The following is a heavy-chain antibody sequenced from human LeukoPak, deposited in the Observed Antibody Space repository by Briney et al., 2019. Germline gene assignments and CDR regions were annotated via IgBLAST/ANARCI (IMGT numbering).Heavy chain of an antibody. V-gene: IGHV5-51*01. J-gene: IGHJ4*02. Sequence: GESLKISCKGSGYSFTGYWIGWVRQMPGKGLGWMGIIYPGDSDTRYSPSFQGQVTISADKSISTAYLQWSSLKASDAAMYYCARRNIAAAGTLFYFDYWGQGTLVTVSS. CDR3: ARRNIAAAGTLFYFDY. CDR2: IYPGDSDT. D-gene: IGHD6-13*01. CDR1: GYSFTGYW.